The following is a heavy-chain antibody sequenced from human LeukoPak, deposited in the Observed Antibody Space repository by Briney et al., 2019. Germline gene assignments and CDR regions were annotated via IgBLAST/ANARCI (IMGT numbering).Heavy chain of an antibody. D-gene: IGHD5-24*01. V-gene: IGHV3-7*04. CDR1: VFIFSSYR. Sequence: GGSVILSCVASVFIFSSYRMTWVRQAPWKGLEWVANIKQDGSKKSYVDSVKGRFTISRDNAKNSLYLQMNSLRAEDTAIYYCTRVGYIDEGIDYWGQETLVTVSS. CDR3: TRVGYIDEGIDY. J-gene: IGHJ4*02. CDR2: IKQDGSKK.